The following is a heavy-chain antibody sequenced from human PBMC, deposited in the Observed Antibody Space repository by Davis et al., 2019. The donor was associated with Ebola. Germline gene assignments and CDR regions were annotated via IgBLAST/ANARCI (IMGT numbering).Heavy chain of an antibody. J-gene: IGHJ4*02. CDR3: ARGDYLPWDY. V-gene: IGHV1-3*01. CDR2: INAGNGNP. D-gene: IGHD3-10*01. CDR1: GYTFTSYT. Sequence: ASVKVSCKASGYTFTSYTMHWVRQAPGQRLEWMGWINAGNGNPKYSQRFQGRVTITRDTSASIAYMELSSLRSEDTAVYYCARGDYLPWDYWGQGTLVTVSS.